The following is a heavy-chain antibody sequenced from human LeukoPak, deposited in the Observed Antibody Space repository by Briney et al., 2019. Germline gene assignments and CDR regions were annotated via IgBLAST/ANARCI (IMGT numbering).Heavy chain of an antibody. J-gene: IGHJ4*02. V-gene: IGHV1-69*05. CDR2: SIPIFGTA. CDR1: GGTFISYA. D-gene: IGHD6-13*01. CDR3: AISTDPYPPLFDY. Sequence: SVKVSCKSSGGTFISYAISWVRQAPGQGLEWMGGSIPIFGTANYAQKFQGRVTITTDESTSTAYMELSSLRSEDTAVYYCAISTDPYPPLFDYWGQGNLVTVSS.